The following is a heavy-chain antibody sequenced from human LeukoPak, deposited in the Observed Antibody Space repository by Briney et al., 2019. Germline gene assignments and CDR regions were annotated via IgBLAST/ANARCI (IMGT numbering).Heavy chain of an antibody. Sequence: PSETLSPTCTVSGGSISNSDYYWGWIRQPPGKGLEWIGTIYYTGSTSYNPSLKSRVTISVDTSKNQFSLKLSSVTAADTAVYYCARDRYVAGIHYYYVDVWGKGTTVTVSS. CDR3: ARDRYVAGIHYYYVDV. D-gene: IGHD6-19*01. J-gene: IGHJ6*03. V-gene: IGHV4-39*07. CDR1: GGSISNSDYY. CDR2: IYYTGST.